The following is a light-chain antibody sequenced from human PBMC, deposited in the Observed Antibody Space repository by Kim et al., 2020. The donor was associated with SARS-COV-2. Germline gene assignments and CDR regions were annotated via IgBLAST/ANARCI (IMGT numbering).Light chain of an antibody. CDR2: RDS. Sequence: SYELTQPPSVSVSPGQAASITCSGENLGSKYTSWYQQNPGQSPVLVIFRDSKRPSGIPERFSGSNSGNTATLTISGTQSVDEADYYCQAWDTNIAVFGG. CDR3: QAWDTNIAV. CDR1: NLGSKY. J-gene: IGLJ3*02. V-gene: IGLV3-1*01.